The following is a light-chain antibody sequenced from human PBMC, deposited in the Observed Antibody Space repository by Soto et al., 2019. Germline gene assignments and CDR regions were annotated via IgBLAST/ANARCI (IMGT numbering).Light chain of an antibody. J-gene: IGLJ2*01. CDR2: YDS. CDR1: NIGSKS. Sequence: SYELTQPPSVSVAPGETARITCGENNIGSKSVHWYQHKPGQAPVLVIYYDSERPSGIPERFSGSKSGNTAALTISRVEVGDEADYYCQVWDTSGDHPVFGGGTKVTVL. CDR3: QVWDTSGDHPV. V-gene: IGLV3-21*04.